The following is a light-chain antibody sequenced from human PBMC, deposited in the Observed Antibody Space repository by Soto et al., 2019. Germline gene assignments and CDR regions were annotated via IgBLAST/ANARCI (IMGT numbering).Light chain of an antibody. V-gene: IGKV1-17*01. CDR1: QGIRND. CDR2: DAS. CDR3: QQYHTSSIT. Sequence: IQMTQSPSSLSASVGDRFTITLRASQGIRNDLGWYQQKPGKAPNLLIYDASTLERGVPSRFSGTGSGTEFTLTIDRLQPDDFATYYCQQYHTSSITFGQGTRLEIK. J-gene: IGKJ5*01.